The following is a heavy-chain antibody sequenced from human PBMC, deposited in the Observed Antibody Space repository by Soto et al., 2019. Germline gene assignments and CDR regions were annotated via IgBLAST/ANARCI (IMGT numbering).Heavy chain of an antibody. CDR2: LSYSEST. V-gene: IGHV4-59*01. D-gene: IGHD2-21*01. CDR1: GDSISGYS. Sequence: PSETLSLTCTVSGDSISGYSWSWIRQPPGKGLEWIAYLSYSESTTSTPSLKSRGTISVDTCKNQFSLELSLVTACERAVYLCTRDGRTYLIRYFDYWGQGALVTVSS. CDR3: TRDGRTYLIRYFDY. J-gene: IGHJ4*02.